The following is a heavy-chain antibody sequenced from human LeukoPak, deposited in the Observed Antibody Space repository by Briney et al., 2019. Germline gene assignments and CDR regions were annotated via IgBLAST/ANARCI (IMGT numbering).Heavy chain of an antibody. D-gene: IGHD3-16*01. CDR2: ISGNGINT. Sequence: GGSLRLSCAASGFTFSSYAMSWVRQAPGKGLEWVSIISGNGINTYYADSVKGRFTISRDDSKNTLYLQMNSLRVDDTAIYYCARGVSDWGQGALVTVAS. J-gene: IGHJ4*02. CDR3: ARGVSD. CDR1: GFTFSSYA. V-gene: IGHV3-23*01.